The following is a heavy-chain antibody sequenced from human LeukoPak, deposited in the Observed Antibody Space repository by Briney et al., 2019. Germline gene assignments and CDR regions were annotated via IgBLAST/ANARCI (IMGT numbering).Heavy chain of an antibody. CDR1: GGTFSGYY. D-gene: IGHD4-17*01. V-gene: IGHV4-34*01. CDR3: ARGTMTTVTYYFDY. CDR2: INHSGST. Sequence: SETLSLTCAVYGGTFSGYYWSWIRQPPGKGLEWIGEINHSGSTNYNPSLKSRVTISVDTSKNQFSLKLSSVTAADTAVYYCARGTMTTVTYYFDYWGQGTLVTVSS. J-gene: IGHJ4*02.